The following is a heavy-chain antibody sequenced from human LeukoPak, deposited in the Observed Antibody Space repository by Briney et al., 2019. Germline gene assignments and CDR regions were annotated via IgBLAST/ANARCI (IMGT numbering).Heavy chain of an antibody. Sequence: SQTLSLTCTVSGDSISSGDYYWTWIRQPAGKGLEWIRRIYSSGSTNYNPSLKSRLTISLDTSKNQFSLKLSSVTAADTAVYYCARGNWNYFDCWGQGTLVPVSS. J-gene: IGHJ4*02. CDR2: IYSSGST. CDR1: GDSISSGDYY. CDR3: ARGNWNYFDC. V-gene: IGHV4-61*02. D-gene: IGHD1-20*01.